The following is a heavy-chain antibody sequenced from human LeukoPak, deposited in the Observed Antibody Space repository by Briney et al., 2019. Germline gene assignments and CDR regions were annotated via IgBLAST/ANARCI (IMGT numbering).Heavy chain of an antibody. V-gene: IGHV3-48*03. CDR3: ARAGEMRYMDV. CDR2: ITNSGGTI. CDR1: GFNLRSYE. D-gene: IGHD5-24*01. Sequence: GGSLRLSCAASGFNLRSYEMNWVRQAPGKGLEWISYITNSGGTIHYADSVKGRFTISRDNAKNSLYLQMNSLRVDDTATYYCARAGEMRYMDVWGKGTAVAVS. J-gene: IGHJ6*03.